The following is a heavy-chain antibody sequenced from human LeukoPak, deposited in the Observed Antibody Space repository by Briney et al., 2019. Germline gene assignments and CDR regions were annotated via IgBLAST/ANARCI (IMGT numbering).Heavy chain of an antibody. CDR2: IRSKAYGGTT. D-gene: IGHD6-13*01. V-gene: IGHV3-49*04. Sequence: GRSLRLSCTASGFTFGDYAMSWVHQAPGKGLEWVGFIRSKAYGGTTEYAASVKGRFTIPRDDSKSIAYLQMNSLKTEDTAVYYCTRDTIARAAAGTDYWGQGTLVTVSS. CDR1: GFTFGDYA. CDR3: TRDTIARAAAGTDY. J-gene: IGHJ4*02.